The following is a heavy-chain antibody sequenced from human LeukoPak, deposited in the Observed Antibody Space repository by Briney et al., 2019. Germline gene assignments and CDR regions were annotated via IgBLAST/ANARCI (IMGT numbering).Heavy chain of an antibody. J-gene: IGHJ4*02. D-gene: IGHD1-26*01. CDR1: GFTFSSYA. Sequence: GGSLRPSCAAPGFTFSSYAMSRVPQAPGKGVGGVSAISGSGGSTYYADSVKGRFTISRDNSKNTLYLQMNSLRAEDTAVYYCAKDLDSVGATTFDYWGQGTLVTVSS. CDR2: ISGSGGST. CDR3: AKDLDSVGATTFDY. V-gene: IGHV3-23*01.